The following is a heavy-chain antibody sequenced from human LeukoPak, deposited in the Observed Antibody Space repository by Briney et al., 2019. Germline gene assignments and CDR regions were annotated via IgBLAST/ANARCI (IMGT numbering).Heavy chain of an antibody. CDR3: ARDLLGSSGYLIY. Sequence: GGSLRLSCAASGFTFSSYAMHWVRQAPGKGLEWVAVISYDGSNKYYADSVKGRFTISRDNSKNTLYLQMNSLRAEDTAVYHCARDLLGSSGYLIYWGQGTLVTVSS. CDR1: GFTFSSYA. D-gene: IGHD3-22*01. V-gene: IGHV3-30*04. CDR2: ISYDGSNK. J-gene: IGHJ4*02.